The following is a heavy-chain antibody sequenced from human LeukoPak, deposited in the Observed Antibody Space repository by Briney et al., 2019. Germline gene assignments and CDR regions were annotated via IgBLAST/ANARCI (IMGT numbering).Heavy chain of an antibody. CDR2: INPNSGGT. Sequence: GASVKVSCKASGYTFTGYYMHWVRQAPGQGLEWMGWINPNSGGTNYAQKFQGRVTMTRDTSISTAYMELSRLRSDDTAVHYCARVSIATFDYDILTGYYPRDAFDIWGQGTMVTVSS. CDR3: ARVSIATFDYDILTGYYPRDAFDI. V-gene: IGHV1-2*02. J-gene: IGHJ3*02. D-gene: IGHD3-9*01. CDR1: GYTFTGYY.